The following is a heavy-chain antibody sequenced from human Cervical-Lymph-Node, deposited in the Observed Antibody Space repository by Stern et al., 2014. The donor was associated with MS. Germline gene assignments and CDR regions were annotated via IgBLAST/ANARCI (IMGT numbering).Heavy chain of an antibody. J-gene: IGHJ4*02. D-gene: IGHD3-16*02. CDR1: GDSINSSTYF. V-gene: IGHV4-39*01. Sequence: QVQLQESGPGLVKPSETLSLTCTVSGDSINSSTYFWGWIRQPPGKGLEWIGNMHYSGSPYYNPSLKSRVTTSVDPSKIQFSLKLSSGTATDTAVYYCARAYVWGTFRYLDSWGQGTLVTVSS. CDR2: MHYSGSP. CDR3: ARAYVWGTFRYLDS.